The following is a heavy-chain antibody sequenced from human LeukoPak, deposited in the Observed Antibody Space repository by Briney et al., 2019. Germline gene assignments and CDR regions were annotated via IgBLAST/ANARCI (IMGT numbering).Heavy chain of an antibody. CDR2: IIPNFGIA. Sequence: SSVQVSCKASGGTFSSYAISWVRQHPGQGLEWMGRIIPNFGIANYAQKFQGRVTITADKSTSTAYMELSSLRSEDTAVYYCARDNSGAVTTSYYFDYWGQGTLVTVSS. J-gene: IGHJ4*02. CDR1: GGTFSSYA. CDR3: ARDNSGAVTTSYYFDY. D-gene: IGHD4-17*01. V-gene: IGHV1-69*04.